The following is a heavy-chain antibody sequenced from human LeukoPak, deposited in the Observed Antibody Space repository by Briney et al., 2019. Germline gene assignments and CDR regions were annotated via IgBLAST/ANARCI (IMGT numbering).Heavy chain of an antibody. V-gene: IGHV3-74*01. CDR1: GFTFSTYW. CDR3: AREYGFGSGSYYP. CDR2: IKSDGSST. J-gene: IGHJ5*02. D-gene: IGHD3-10*01. Sequence: GGSLRLSCAASGFTFSTYWMHWVRQAPGKGLVWVSRIKSDGSSTSYADSAKGRLIISRDNAKNTLYLQMNSLRAEDTAVYYCAREYGFGSGSYYPWGQGTLVIVSS.